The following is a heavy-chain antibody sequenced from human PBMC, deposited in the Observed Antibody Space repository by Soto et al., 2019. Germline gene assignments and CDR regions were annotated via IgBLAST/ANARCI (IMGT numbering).Heavy chain of an antibody. CDR1: GFTFSSYA. V-gene: IGHV3-30-3*01. J-gene: IGHJ4*02. CDR2: ISYDGSNK. Sequence: QVQLVESGGGVVQPGRSLRLSCAASGFTFSSYAMHWVRQAPGKGLEWVAVISYDGSNKYYADSVKGRFTISRDNSKNTLYLQMNSLRAEDTAVYYCARDGTWPLSGYRSLRFDYWGQGTLVTVSS. D-gene: IGHD3-22*01. CDR3: ARDGTWPLSGYRSLRFDY.